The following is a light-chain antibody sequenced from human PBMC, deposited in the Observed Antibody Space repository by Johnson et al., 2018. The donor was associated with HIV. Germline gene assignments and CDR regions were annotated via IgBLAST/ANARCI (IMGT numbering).Light chain of an antibody. J-gene: IGLJ1*01. CDR1: SSNIGRNY. CDR3: GKWDSSLSAYV. V-gene: IGLV1-51*01. Sequence: QSVLTQPPSVSAAPGQKVTISCSGSSSNIGRNYVSWYQQLPGTAPKLLIFDNNKRPSGIPDRFSASKSGTSATLGITGLKTGDEADYYCGKWDSSLSAYVFGAGPKVTVL. CDR2: DNN.